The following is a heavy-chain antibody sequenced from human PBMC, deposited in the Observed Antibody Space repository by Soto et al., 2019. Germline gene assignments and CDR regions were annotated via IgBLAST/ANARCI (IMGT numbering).Heavy chain of an antibody. J-gene: IGHJ6*02. CDR3: EKAGYSSSAYYYYGRDA. D-gene: IGHD6-6*01. Sequence: EVQLVESGGGLVQPGRSLRLSCAASGFIFDDYAMHWVRQAPGKGLEWVAVISGNSGSLGYADSVKGRFTISRDNAKTSLNRKMNSLRAEDTALYNCEKAGYSSSAYYYYGRDAWGQGPTVAVSS. CDR2: ISGNSGSL. V-gene: IGHV3-9*01. CDR1: GFIFDDYA.